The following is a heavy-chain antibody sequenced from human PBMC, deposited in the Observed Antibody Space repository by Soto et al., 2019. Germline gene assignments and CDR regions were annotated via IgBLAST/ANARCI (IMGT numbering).Heavy chain of an antibody. D-gene: IGHD4-4*01. V-gene: IGHV3-30*18. CDR3: AKGLTTVTTGPKKYYYYYYGMDV. J-gene: IGHJ6*02. CDR2: ISYDGSNK. Sequence: LRLSCAASGFTFSSYGMHWVRQAPGKGLEWVAVISYDGSNKYYADSVKGRFTISRDNSKNTLYLQMNSLRAEDTAVYYCAKGLTTVTTGPKKYYYYYYGMDVWGQGTTVTVSS. CDR1: GFTFSSYG.